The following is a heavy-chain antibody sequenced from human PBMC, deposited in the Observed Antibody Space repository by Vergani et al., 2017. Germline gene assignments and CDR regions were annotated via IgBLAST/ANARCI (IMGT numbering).Heavy chain of an antibody. CDR1: GGTLSSYA. V-gene: IGHV1-69*13. D-gene: IGHD1-26*01. CDR2: IIPIFGTA. CDR3: ARWDSGSYYVAGKNYYYYDGMDV. J-gene: IGHJ6*02. Sequence: QVQLVQSGAEVKKPGSSVKVSCKASGGTLSSYAISWVRQAPGQGLEWMGRIIPIFGTANYAQKFQGRVTITAEESTSTAYMYLGSLRSEDTAVYYGARWDSGSYYVAGKNYYYYDGMDVWGQGTTVTVSS.